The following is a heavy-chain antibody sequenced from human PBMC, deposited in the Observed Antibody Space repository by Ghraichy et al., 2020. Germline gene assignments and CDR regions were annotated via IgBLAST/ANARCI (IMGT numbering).Heavy chain of an antibody. D-gene: IGHD2-15*01. J-gene: IGHJ6*02. CDR2: IYYSGRT. Sequence: SETLSLTCTVSGGSMSNYHWSWVRQSPGKGLEWIGFIYYSGRTHYNPSLKRRVTISLDTSKNQFSLDLASVTAADRAVYYCARDRARGYYSSEAYNRYYHYYGLDVWGQGTTVTVSS. CDR1: GGSMSNYH. CDR3: ARDRARGYYSSEAYNRYYHYYGLDV. V-gene: IGHV4-59*01.